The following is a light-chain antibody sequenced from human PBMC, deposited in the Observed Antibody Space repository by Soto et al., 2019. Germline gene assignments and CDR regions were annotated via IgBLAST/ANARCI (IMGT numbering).Light chain of an antibody. V-gene: IGKV1-39*01. CDR2: VAF. J-gene: IGKJ5*01. CDR1: QSIALS. CDR3: QQSFRSPIN. Sequence: DIQITQSPSSLSASVGDTVTMTFLASQSIALSVNWYQQKPGKAPKLLIYVAFTLESGVPSRFSGSGSGTEFTLTIRSLQPEDFATYYCQQSFRSPINFGQGTRLEIK.